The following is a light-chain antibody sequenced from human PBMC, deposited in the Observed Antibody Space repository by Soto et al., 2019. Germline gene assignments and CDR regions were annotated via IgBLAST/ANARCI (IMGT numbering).Light chain of an antibody. Sequence: EIVLTQSPGTLSLSPGERATLSCRASQSVSSSHLAWYQHKPGQAPRLLIYAASSRATGSPDRFSGGGSGTDFTLTISSLQPEDFATYYCLQDYNYPRTFGQGTQVDI. CDR2: AAS. CDR3: LQDYNYPRT. CDR1: QSVSSSH. V-gene: IGKV3-20*01. J-gene: IGKJ1*01.